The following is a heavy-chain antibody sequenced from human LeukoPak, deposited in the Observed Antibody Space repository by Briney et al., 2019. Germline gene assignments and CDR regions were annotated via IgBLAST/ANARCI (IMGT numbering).Heavy chain of an antibody. D-gene: IGHD3-22*01. CDR3: ARDHYYDSSGYYY. J-gene: IGHJ4*02. Sequence: GGTLRLSCAASGFTFSSYSMNWVRQAPGEGLEWVSYISSSSSTIYYADAVKGRYTISRDNAKNSLYLQMNSLRDEDTAVYYCARDHYYDSSGYYYWGQGTLVTVSS. V-gene: IGHV3-48*02. CDR1: GFTFSSYS. CDR2: ISSSSSTI.